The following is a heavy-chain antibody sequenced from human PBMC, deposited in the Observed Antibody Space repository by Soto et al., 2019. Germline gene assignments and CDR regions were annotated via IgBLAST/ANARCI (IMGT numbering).Heavy chain of an antibody. J-gene: IGHJ3*01. CDR1: GFTFNNYG. Sequence: QVQLVESGGGVVQPGRSLRLSCAASGFTFNNYGMHWVRQAPGKGLEWVATISNDGSDKYYADSVQGRLTISRDNSKNTVYLQMNSLRAEETAVYYCAKDEGIAASHGIDWGQGTMVTVSS. V-gene: IGHV3-30*18. CDR3: AKDEGIAASHGID. CDR2: ISNDGSDK. D-gene: IGHD6-13*01.